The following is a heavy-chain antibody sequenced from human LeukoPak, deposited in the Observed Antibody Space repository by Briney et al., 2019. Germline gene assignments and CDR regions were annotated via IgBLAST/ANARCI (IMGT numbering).Heavy chain of an antibody. CDR2: IYPGDSDT. Sequence: GESLKISCKGSGYSFTSSWIGWVRQMPGKGLEWMGIIYPGDSDTRYSPSFQGQVTISADKSISTAYLQWSSLKASDTAMYYCARQGPLRFGELFQPDYWGQGTLVTVSS. CDR1: GYSFTSSW. V-gene: IGHV5-51*01. J-gene: IGHJ4*02. CDR3: ARQGPLRFGELFQPDY. D-gene: IGHD3-10*01.